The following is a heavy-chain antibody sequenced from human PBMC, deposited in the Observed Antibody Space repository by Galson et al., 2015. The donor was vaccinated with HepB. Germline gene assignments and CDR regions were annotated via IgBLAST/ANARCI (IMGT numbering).Heavy chain of an antibody. CDR1: GFTFSDYY. D-gene: IGHD6-6*01. Sequence: SLRLSCAASGFTFSDYYMSWIRQAPGKGLEWVSYISSSSSYTNYADSVKGRFTISRDNAKNSLYLQMNSLRAEDTAVYYCAREGRSSSPGDAFDIWGQGTMVTVSS. V-gene: IGHV3-11*06. CDR3: AREGRSSSPGDAFDI. J-gene: IGHJ3*02. CDR2: ISSSSSYT.